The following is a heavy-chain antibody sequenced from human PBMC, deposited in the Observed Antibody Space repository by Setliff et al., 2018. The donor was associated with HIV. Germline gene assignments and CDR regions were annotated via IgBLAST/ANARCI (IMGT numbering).Heavy chain of an antibody. CDR2: VYYSGST. D-gene: IGHD6-13*01. CDR3: ARDGYSSSWYVISGSFDY. Sequence: PSETLSLTCIVSGGSISSSSYYWGWIRQPPGKGPEWIGTVYYSGSTYYNPSLKSRVTISVDTSENQFSLKLSSVTAADTAVYYCARDGYSSSWYVISGSFDYWGQGILVTVSS. V-gene: IGHV4-39*07. J-gene: IGHJ4*02. CDR1: GGSISSSSYY.